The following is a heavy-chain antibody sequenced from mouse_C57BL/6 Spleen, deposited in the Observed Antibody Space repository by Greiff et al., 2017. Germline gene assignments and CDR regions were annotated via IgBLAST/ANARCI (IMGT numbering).Heavy chain of an antibody. CDR2: IRNKANGYTT. V-gene: IGHV7-3*01. Sequence: EVKLVESGGGLVQPGGSLSLSCAASGFTFTDYYMSWVRQPPGKALEWLGFIRNKANGYTTEYSASVKVRFTISRDNSQSILYLQMNALRAEDSATYYCARSYGSSLDWYFDVWGTGTTVTVSS. D-gene: IGHD1-1*01. CDR1: GFTFTDYY. J-gene: IGHJ1*03. CDR3: ARSYGSSLDWYFDV.